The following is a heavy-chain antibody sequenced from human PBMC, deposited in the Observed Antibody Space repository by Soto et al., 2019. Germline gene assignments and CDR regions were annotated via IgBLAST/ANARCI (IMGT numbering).Heavy chain of an antibody. CDR2: IIPIFGTA. V-gene: IGHV1-69*06. CDR1: GGTFSSYA. CDR3: TTDLLPIVVVPAANFDY. D-gene: IGHD2-2*01. J-gene: IGHJ4*02. Sequence: QVQLVQSGAEVKKPGSSVKVSCKASGGTFSSYAISWVRQAPGQGLEWMGGIIPIFGTANYAQKFQGRVTITADKSTSTAYMELNSLKTEDTAVYYCTTDLLPIVVVPAANFDYWGQGTLVTVSS.